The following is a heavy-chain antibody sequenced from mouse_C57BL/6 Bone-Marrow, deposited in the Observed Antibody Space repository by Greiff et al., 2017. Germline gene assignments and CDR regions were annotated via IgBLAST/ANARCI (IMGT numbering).Heavy chain of an antibody. V-gene: IGHV1-50*01. D-gene: IGHD1-1*01. CDR3: ARGRFYGSPFAY. CDR1: GYTFTSYW. Sequence: QVQLQQPGAELVKPGASVKLSCKASGYTFTSYWMQWVKQRPGQGLEWIGEIDPSDSYTNYNQKFKGKATLTVDTSSSTAYMQLSSLTSEDSAVYYCARGRFYGSPFAYWGQGTLVTVSA. CDR2: IDPSDSYT. J-gene: IGHJ3*01.